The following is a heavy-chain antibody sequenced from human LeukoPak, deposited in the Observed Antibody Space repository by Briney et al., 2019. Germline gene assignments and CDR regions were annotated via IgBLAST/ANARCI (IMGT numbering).Heavy chain of an antibody. Sequence: ASVKVSCKASGYTFTSYDINWVRQATGQGLEWMGWMNPNSGNTVYAQKFQGRVTMTRNTSISTAYMELSSLRSEDTAVYYCVRRMVRGNWFDPWGQGTLVTVSS. D-gene: IGHD3-10*01. CDR1: GYTFTSYD. V-gene: IGHV1-8*01. CDR3: VRRMVRGNWFDP. CDR2: MNPNSGNT. J-gene: IGHJ5*02.